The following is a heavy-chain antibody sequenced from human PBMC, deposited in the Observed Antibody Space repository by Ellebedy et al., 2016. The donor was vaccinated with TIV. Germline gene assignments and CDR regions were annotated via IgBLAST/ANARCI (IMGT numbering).Heavy chain of an antibody. V-gene: IGHV4-31*03. CDR1: GGSFSSGDYY. CDR2: IYSSGRT. CDR3: ARGCRSRAAHGDFGY. Sequence: MPSETLSLTCTVSGGSFSSGDYYWTWTRQYPGKGLEWIGYIYSSGRTYYNPSLKSRVTISLGTSKNQFSLKLSSVTAADTAVYYCARGCRSRAAHGDFGYWGQGTLVTVSS. J-gene: IGHJ4*02. D-gene: IGHD6-13*01.